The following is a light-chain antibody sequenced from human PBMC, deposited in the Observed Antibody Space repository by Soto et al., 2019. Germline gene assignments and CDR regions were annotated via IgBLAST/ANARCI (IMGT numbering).Light chain of an antibody. V-gene: IGLV2-14*01. J-gene: IGLJ1*01. CDR3: PPFPPNRVYL. Sequence: QSVLTQPISVSGSPGQSITISCTGNSNDIGSYDYVCWYQQHPGKAPRLLIHGVHNRSPGISGRFSASKSGLTASLIISGPQAKDEVDYFCPPFPPNRVYLFGPGTKLTAL. CDR2: GVH. CDR1: SNDIGSYDY.